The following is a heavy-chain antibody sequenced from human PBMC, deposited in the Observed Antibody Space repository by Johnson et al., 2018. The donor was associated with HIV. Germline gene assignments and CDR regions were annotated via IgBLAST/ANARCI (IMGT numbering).Heavy chain of an antibody. CDR3: ARDQSSRQAFDI. V-gene: IGHV3-30*03. D-gene: IGHD6-6*01. CDR2: ISYDGSNK. CDR1: GIIFSHYG. Sequence: QMLLVESGGGVVQPGRSLRLSCAVSGIIFSHYGMHWVRQAPGKGLEWVALISYDGSNKYSADSVTGRFTISRDNSKNTLYLQMNSLRAEDTAVYYCARDQSSRQAFDIWGQGTMVTVSS. J-gene: IGHJ3*02.